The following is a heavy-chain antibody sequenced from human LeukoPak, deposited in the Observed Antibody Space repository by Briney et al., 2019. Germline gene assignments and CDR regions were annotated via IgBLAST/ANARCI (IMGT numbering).Heavy chain of an antibody. CDR1: GGSFSGYY. CDR2: INHSGST. CDR3: ARAPYCSSTSCYSPSYYYYYGMDV. V-gene: IGHV4-34*01. D-gene: IGHD2-2*02. Sequence: SETLSLTCAVYGGSFSGYYRSWIRQPPGKGLEWIGEINHSGSTNYNPSLKSRVTISVDTSKNQFSLKLSSVTAADTAVYYCARAPYCSSTSCYSPSYYYYYGMDVWGQGTTVTVSS. J-gene: IGHJ6*02.